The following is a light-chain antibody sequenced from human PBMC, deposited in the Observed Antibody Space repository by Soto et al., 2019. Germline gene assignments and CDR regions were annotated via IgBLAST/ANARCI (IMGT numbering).Light chain of an antibody. J-gene: IGLJ3*02. CDR1: RSDVGGYNF. CDR3: CSYAGNRVM. CDR2: DVA. V-gene: IGLV2-11*01. Sequence: QSALTQPRSVSGSPGQSVTISCTGTRSDVGGYNFVSWYQQHPGKAPTLIIYDVAKRPSGVPDRFSGSKSADTASLTISGLQAEDEADYYCCSYAGNRVMFGGGTKVTVL.